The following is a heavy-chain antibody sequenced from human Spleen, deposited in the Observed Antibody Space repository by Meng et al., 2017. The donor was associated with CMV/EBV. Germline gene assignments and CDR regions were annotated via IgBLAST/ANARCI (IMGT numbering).Heavy chain of an antibody. CDR3: ASAKAYSISPGDY. J-gene: IGHJ4*02. Sequence: KPSEDPCSCYDFNWVRQAPGQGLELMGKIIPIFGSTSYAQNFQGRVSITTDESASTAYMELSSLKSEDTAVYYCASAKAYSISPGDYWGQGTLVTVSS. D-gene: IGHD1-26*01. V-gene: IGHV1-69*05. CDR1: EDPCSCYD. CDR2: IIPIFGST.